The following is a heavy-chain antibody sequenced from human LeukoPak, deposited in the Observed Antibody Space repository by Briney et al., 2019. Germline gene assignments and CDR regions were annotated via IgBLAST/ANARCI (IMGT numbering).Heavy chain of an antibody. V-gene: IGHV3-23*01. J-gene: IGHJ5*02. D-gene: IGHD3-22*01. CDR2: ISNDGGGT. CDR3: AKGGSGYLIDL. Sequence: GGSLRLSCAASGFIFNNYGLIWVRQAPGKGLEWVSAISNDGGGTTYADFVKGRFTISRDNSRNTLFLQMNSLRGDDTALYYCAKGGSGYLIDLWGQGTLVTVSS. CDR1: GFIFNNYG.